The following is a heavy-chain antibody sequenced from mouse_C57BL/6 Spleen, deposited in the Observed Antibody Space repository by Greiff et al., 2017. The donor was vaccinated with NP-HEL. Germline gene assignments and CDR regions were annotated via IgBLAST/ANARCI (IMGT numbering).Heavy chain of an antibody. V-gene: IGHV1-85*01. CDR1: GYTFTSYD. J-gene: IGHJ2*01. Sequence: QVQLKQSGPELVKPGASVKLSCKASGYTFTSYDINWVKQRPGQGLEWIGWFFPRDGSTKYNEKFKGKATLTVDTSSSTAYMELHSLTSEDSAVYFCARAIRTVVAEDYFDYWGQGTTLTVSS. D-gene: IGHD1-1*01. CDR2: FFPRDGST. CDR3: ARAIRTVVAEDYFDY.